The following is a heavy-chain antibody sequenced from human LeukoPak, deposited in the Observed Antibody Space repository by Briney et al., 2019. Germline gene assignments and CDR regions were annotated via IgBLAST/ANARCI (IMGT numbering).Heavy chain of an antibody. CDR3: ARVAGTHYDSITNWIDP. CDR2: INWNGGST. CDR1: GFTFDDYG. Sequence: GGSLRLSCAASGFTFDDYGMSWVRQAPGKGLEWVSGINWNGGSTGYADSVKGRFTISRDNAKNSLYLQMNSLRAEDTALYYCARVAGTHYDSITNWIDPWGQGTLVTVSS. V-gene: IGHV3-20*04. J-gene: IGHJ5*02. D-gene: IGHD3-22*01.